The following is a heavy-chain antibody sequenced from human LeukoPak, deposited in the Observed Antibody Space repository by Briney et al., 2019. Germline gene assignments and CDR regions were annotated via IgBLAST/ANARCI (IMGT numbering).Heavy chain of an antibody. D-gene: IGHD5-12*01. V-gene: IGHV3-23*01. CDR3: AREFSGYAFDI. CDR2: ISGSGDNS. J-gene: IGHJ3*02. CDR1: GFTFSTYA. Sequence: GGSLRLSCAASGFTFSTYAMSWVRQAPGKGLEWVSTISGSGDNSHDADSVKGRFTISRDNSKNTLYLQMNSLRAEDMAVYYCAREFSGYAFDIWGQGTMVTVSS.